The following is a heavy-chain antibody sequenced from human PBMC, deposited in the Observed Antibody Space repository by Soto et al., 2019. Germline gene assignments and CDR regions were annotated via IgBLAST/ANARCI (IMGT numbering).Heavy chain of an antibody. CDR2: ISYDGSNK. D-gene: IGHD1-1*01. CDR3: ARRVRYYDY. V-gene: IGHV3-30*03. J-gene: IGHJ4*02. Sequence: QVQLVESGGGMVQPGRSLRLSCAASGFTFSSYGMHWVRQAPGKGLEWVAVISYDGSNKYYADSVKGRFTISRDNSKNTLYLQMNSLRAEDTAVYYCARRVRYYDYWGQGTLVTVSS. CDR1: GFTFSSYG.